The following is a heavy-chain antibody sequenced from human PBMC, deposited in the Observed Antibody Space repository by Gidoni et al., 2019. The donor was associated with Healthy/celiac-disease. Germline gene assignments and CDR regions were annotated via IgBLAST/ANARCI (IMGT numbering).Heavy chain of an antibody. CDR1: GGSISSYY. CDR3: ARTSYYYGSGSTNWFDP. D-gene: IGHD3-10*01. Sequence: QVQLQESGPGLVKPSETLSLTCTVSGGSISSYYWSWIRQPPGKGLEWIGYIYYSGSTNYNPSRKSRVTISVDTSKNQFSLKLSSVTAADTAVYYCARTSYYYGSGSTNWFDPWGQGTLVTVSS. J-gene: IGHJ5*02. CDR2: IYYSGST. V-gene: IGHV4-59*01.